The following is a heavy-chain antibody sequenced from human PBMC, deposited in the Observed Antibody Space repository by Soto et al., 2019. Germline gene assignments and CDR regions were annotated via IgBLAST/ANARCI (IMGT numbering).Heavy chain of an antibody. CDR2: ISYSGTT. D-gene: IGHD2-2*01. Sequence: SETLSLTCSVSGGSISNNNYYWGWVRQPQGKGLEWIASISYSGTTYYNPSLRSRVTKSVDTSRNQFSLKLTSVTAADTAVYYCASQKPDVPAFFDYWGQGALVTVSS. V-gene: IGHV4-39*01. J-gene: IGHJ4*02. CDR3: ASQKPDVPAFFDY. CDR1: GGSISNNNYY.